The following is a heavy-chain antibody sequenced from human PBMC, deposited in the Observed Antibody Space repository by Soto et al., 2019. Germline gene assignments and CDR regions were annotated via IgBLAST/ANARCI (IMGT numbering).Heavy chain of an antibody. CDR2: ISAYNGNT. CDR1: GYTFTSFG. CDR3: ARDGGSYGH. V-gene: IGHV1-18*01. D-gene: IGHD1-26*01. Sequence: QVQLVQSGPEVKKPGASVNVSCKASGYTFTSFGFSWVRQAPGQGLEWRGWISAYNGNTDYAQNFQGRITMAADTATSTAYMELGSLSFDGTAVDYGARDGGSYGHWGQGTLVTVSS. J-gene: IGHJ4*02.